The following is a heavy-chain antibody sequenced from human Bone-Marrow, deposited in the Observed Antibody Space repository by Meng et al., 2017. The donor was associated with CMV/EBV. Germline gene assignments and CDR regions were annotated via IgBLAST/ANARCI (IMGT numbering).Heavy chain of an antibody. CDR1: GFTSSNFW. J-gene: IGHJ5*02. CDR3: AREGQGGNWFDP. CDR2: INLHGSRT. V-gene: IGHV3-74*03. Sequence: GGSLRLSCAASGFTSSNFWMHWVRQAPGKGLVWVSRINLHGSRTSYADSVKGRFTISRDNAKNTLYLQMNSLRAEDTALYYCAREGQGGNWFDPWGQGTLVTVSS.